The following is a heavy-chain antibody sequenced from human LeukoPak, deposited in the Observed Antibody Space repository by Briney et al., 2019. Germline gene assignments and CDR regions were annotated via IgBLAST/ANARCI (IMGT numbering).Heavy chain of an antibody. V-gene: IGHV3-49*03. CDR2: IRSKAYSGKT. D-gene: IGHD1-14*01. CDR3: TRDSRYTTEGFDY. J-gene: IGHJ4*02. Sequence: GGSLRLSCTASGFTFGDCTMNWFRQAPGKGLEWVAFIRSKAYSGKTEYAASVKGRFTISRDDSNSSAYLEMKSLKTEDTGVYYCTRDSRYTTEGFDYWGQGTLVTVSS. CDR1: GFTFGDCT.